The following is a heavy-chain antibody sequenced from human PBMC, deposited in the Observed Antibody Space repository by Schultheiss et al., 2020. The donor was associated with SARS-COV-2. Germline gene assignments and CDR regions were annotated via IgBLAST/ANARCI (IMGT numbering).Heavy chain of an antibody. V-gene: IGHV4-61*08. D-gene: IGHD6-13*01. J-gene: IGHJ3*02. Sequence: SQTLSLTCAVSGGSISSGGYYWSWIRQPPGKGLEWIGYIYYSGSTNYNPSLKSRVTISVDTSKNQFSLKLSSVTAADTAVYYCARVPTAGIAAAGPGAFDIWGQGTMVTVSS. CDR1: GGSISSGGYY. CDR2: IYYSGST. CDR3: ARVPTAGIAAAGPGAFDI.